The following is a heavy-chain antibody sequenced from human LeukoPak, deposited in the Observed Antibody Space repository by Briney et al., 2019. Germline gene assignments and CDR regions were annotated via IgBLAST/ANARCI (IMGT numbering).Heavy chain of an antibody. CDR1: GFTFSSYG. Sequence: GGSLRLSCAASGFTFSSYGMHWVRKAPGKGLEWVAFIRYDGSNKYYADSVKGRFTISRDNSKNTLYLQMNSLRAEDTAVYYCAKDLTAMVRYYFDYWGQGTLVTVSS. D-gene: IGHD5-18*01. CDR2: IRYDGSNK. CDR3: AKDLTAMVRYYFDY. V-gene: IGHV3-30*02. J-gene: IGHJ4*02.